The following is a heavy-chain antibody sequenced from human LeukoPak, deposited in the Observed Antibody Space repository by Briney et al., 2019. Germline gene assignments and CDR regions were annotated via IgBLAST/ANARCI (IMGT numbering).Heavy chain of an antibody. CDR3: ARDLNPTHYFDY. Sequence: SETLSLTCNVSGYSISSGYYWAWIRQAPGKGLEWIGSIYHSGYTHYNPSLKGRVTISVDTSKNDFSLKLSSVAAEDTAIYYCARDLNPTHYFDYWGQGTLVTVSS. CDR2: IYHSGYT. J-gene: IGHJ4*02. CDR1: GYSISSGYY. V-gene: IGHV4-38-2*02.